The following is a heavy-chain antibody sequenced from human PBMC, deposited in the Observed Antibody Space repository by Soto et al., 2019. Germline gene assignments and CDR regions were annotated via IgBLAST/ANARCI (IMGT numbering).Heavy chain of an antibody. CDR3: AAGVTTFDY. CDR2: LDYEEGER. V-gene: IGHV1-24*01. CDR1: GTSLSGLP. D-gene: IGHD4-17*01. Sequence: GASVKVSCKVSGTSLSGLPMHWVRQAPGKGLEWMGSLDYEEGERSFAHRFQGRLTVTGDTSTDTAYMELSSLMSEDTAVYYCAAGVTTFDYWGQGTLVTVSS. J-gene: IGHJ4*02.